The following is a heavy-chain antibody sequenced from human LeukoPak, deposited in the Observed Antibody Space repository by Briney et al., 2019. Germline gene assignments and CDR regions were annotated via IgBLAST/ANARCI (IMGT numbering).Heavy chain of an antibody. D-gene: IGHD3-22*01. CDR1: GGSISSGSYY. J-gene: IGHJ3*02. V-gene: IGHV4-61*02. Sequence: PSQTLSLTCTVSGGSISSGSYYWSWIRQPAGKGLEWIGRIYTSGSTNYNPSLKSRVTISVDTSKNQFSLKLSSVTAADTAVYYCARDSDHCNYDSSGYSPEAASDIWGQRTMVTVSS. CDR3: ARDSDHCNYDSSGYSPEAASDI. CDR2: IYTSGST.